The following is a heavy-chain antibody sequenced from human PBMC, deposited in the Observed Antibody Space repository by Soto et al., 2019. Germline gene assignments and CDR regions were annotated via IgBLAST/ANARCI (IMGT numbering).Heavy chain of an antibody. J-gene: IGHJ5*02. CDR2: INDQGGST. D-gene: IGHD3-22*01. Sequence: GGSLRLSCAASGFSFSNYWMHWVRQAPGKGLVWVSRINDQGGSTYYADSVKGRSTISRDNSKNTLYLQMNRLRAEDAAVYYCASPPDSSGYMPWGQGTLVTVSS. CDR1: GFSFSNYW. V-gene: IGHV3-74*01. CDR3: ASPPDSSGYMP.